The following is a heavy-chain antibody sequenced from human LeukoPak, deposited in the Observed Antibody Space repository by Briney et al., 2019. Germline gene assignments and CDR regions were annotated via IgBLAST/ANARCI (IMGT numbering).Heavy chain of an antibody. V-gene: IGHV3-23*01. Sequence: GGSLRLSCAASGITFSSYAMSWVRQAPGKGLEWVSAISGSGGSTYYADSVKGRFTISRDNSKNTLYLQVNSLRAEDTAVYYCAKDRLNSGGYLIVDYWGQGTLVTVS. CDR3: AKDRLNSGGYLIVDY. J-gene: IGHJ4*02. CDR2: ISGSGGST. CDR1: GITFSSYA. D-gene: IGHD1-26*01.